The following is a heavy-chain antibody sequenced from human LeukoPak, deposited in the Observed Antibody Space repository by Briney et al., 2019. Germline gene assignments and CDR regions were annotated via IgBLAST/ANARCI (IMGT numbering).Heavy chain of an antibody. CDR3: AGGAYCGGDCRSHDY. CDR1: GYTFTSYD. J-gene: IGHJ4*02. CDR2: MNPNSGNT. V-gene: IGHV1-8*01. Sequence: ASVKVSRKASGYTFTSYDINWVRQATGQGLEWMGWMNPNSGNTGYAQKFQGRVTMTRNTSISTAYMELSSLRSEDTAVYYCAGGAYCGGDCRSHDYWGQGTLVTVSS. D-gene: IGHD2-21*02.